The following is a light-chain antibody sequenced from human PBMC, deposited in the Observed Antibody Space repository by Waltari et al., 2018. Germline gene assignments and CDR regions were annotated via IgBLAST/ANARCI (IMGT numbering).Light chain of an antibody. CDR2: DSS. J-gene: IGKJ4*01. CDR1: QSVSTY. CDR3: QQRYKWPLT. Sequence: EIVLPQSPATLSLSPGERATRSCRASQSVSTYLAWYQQRPGQPPRLLIYDSSSRATGIPARFSGSGSETDFTLTISSLEPEDFAVYYCQQRYKWPLTFGGGSKVEI. V-gene: IGKV3-11*01.